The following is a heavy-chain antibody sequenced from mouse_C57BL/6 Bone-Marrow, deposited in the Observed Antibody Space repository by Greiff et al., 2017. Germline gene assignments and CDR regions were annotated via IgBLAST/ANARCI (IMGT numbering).Heavy chain of an antibody. CDR1: GYTFTSYN. Sequence: QVQLQQSGAELVRPGASVKMSCTASGYTFTSYNMPWVKQTPRQGLEWIGAIYPGSGDTSYNQKFKGKATLTVDKSSSTAYMQLSSLTSEDSAVYSGAREGAIGNYLDYWGQGTTITVSS. V-gene: IGHV1-12*01. J-gene: IGHJ2*01. CDR3: AREGAIGNYLDY. CDR2: IYPGSGDT.